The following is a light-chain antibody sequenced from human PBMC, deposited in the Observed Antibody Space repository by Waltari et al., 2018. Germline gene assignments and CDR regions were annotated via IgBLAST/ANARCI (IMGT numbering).Light chain of an antibody. Sequence: QSGLTQPASVSGSPGQLITISCTGTSNDVGTYTYVSWYQHHPDRAPLLLIYEVYNRPSGISTRFSGSKSGNTASLTISGLLAEDEAVYYCSSYTESGARVFGGGTKVTV. CDR1: SNDVGTYTY. CDR3: SSYTESGARV. CDR2: EVY. J-gene: IGLJ2*01. V-gene: IGLV2-14*01.